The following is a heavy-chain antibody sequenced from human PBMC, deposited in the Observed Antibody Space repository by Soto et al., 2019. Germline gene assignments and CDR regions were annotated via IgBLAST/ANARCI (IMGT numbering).Heavy chain of an antibody. Sequence: QVQLVQSGAEVKKPGSSVKVSCKASGGTFSSYAISWVRQAPGQGLEWMGGTIPIFGTANYAQKFQGRVTITADESTSTAYMELSSLRSEDTAVYYCASTDTAMVQTNYYYYGMDVWGQGTTVTVSS. CDR2: TIPIFGTA. J-gene: IGHJ6*02. D-gene: IGHD5-18*01. V-gene: IGHV1-69*01. CDR3: ASTDTAMVQTNYYYYGMDV. CDR1: GGTFSSYA.